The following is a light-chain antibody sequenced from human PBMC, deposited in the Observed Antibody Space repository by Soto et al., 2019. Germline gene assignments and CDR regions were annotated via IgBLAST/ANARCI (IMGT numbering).Light chain of an antibody. V-gene: IGKV1-5*01. Sequence: DIQMTQSPSTLSASVGDRVTITCRASHSINRWLAWYHHKPGKAPKLLMSDASSLESGVPSRFSGSGSGTEFTLTISSLQPDDFATYYCQQYKTYPWTIGQGTKVEIK. CDR3: QQYKTYPWT. J-gene: IGKJ1*01. CDR1: HSINRW. CDR2: DAS.